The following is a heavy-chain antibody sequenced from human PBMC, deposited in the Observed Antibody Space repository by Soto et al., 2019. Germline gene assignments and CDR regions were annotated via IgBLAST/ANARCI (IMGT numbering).Heavy chain of an antibody. CDR1: GGSIRSYC. V-gene: IGHV4-59*08. Sequence: SETLSLTCTVSGGSIRSYCWTWIRQPPGEGLEWIGSVYYSGSTYYNPSLESRVTISVDKSKNQFSLKLMSLSAADTAVYYCGRLEGLATISYYFDYWGQGALVTVSS. CDR3: GRLEGLATISYYFDY. CDR2: VYYSGST. J-gene: IGHJ4*02. D-gene: IGHD3-9*01.